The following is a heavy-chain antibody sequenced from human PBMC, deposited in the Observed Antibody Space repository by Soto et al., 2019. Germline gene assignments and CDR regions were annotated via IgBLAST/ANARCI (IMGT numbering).Heavy chain of an antibody. Sequence: GGSLRLSCAASGFTFSDYYMTWIRQAPGQGLERVSFISSCSGTLFYADSVKGRFTFSRDYSKNLMYLQMNSLRAEDTAVYYCAREVDRALVGSPHYFDYWGQGTLVTVSS. D-gene: IGHD5-18*01. CDR2: ISSCSGTL. CDR3: AREVDRALVGSPHYFDY. CDR1: GFTFSDYY. V-gene: IGHV3-11*01. J-gene: IGHJ4*01.